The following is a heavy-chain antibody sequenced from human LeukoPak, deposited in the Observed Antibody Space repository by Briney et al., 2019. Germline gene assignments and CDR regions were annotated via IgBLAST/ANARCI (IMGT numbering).Heavy chain of an antibody. Sequence: PGGSLRLSCAASGFTFSSYAMHWVRQAPGKGLEWVAVISYDGSNKYYADSVKGRFTISRDNSKNTLYLQMNSLRAEDTAVYYCASLWGSGSHPFDYWGQGTLVTVSS. CDR1: GFTFSSYA. D-gene: IGHD3-10*01. V-gene: IGHV3-30*04. CDR2: ISYDGSNK. J-gene: IGHJ4*02. CDR3: ASLWGSGSHPFDY.